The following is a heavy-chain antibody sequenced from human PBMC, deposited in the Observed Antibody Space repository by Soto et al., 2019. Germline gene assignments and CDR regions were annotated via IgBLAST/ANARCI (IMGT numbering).Heavy chain of an antibody. CDR3: TRWEQPLFEY. D-gene: IGHD1-26*01. CDR2: ISSDGNHK. J-gene: IGHJ4*02. Sequence: QVQLVESGGGVVQPGRSLRLSCAASGFTVSAYTMHWVRQAPGKGLEWVAVISSDGNHKYYTDSVKGRFTISRDTSTNTLYLRMNSLRAEDTAVYYCTRWEQPLFEYWGQGTLVTVSS. CDR1: GFTVSAYT. V-gene: IGHV3-30-3*01.